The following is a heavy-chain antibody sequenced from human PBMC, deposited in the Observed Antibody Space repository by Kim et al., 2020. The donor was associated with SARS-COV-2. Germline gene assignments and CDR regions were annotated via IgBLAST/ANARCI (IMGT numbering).Heavy chain of an antibody. D-gene: IGHD4-17*01. J-gene: IGHJ6*02. Sequence: NPALKSRVTISVDTSKSHFSLTLSSVTAADTAVYYCARLGYGDGYGMDVWGQGTTVTVSS. CDR3: ARLGYGDGYGMDV. V-gene: IGHV4-39*02.